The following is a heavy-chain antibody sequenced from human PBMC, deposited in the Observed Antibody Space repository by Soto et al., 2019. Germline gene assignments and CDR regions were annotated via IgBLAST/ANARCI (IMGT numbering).Heavy chain of an antibody. CDR1: GFTFSSYS. J-gene: IGHJ4*02. CDR2: ISSSSSYI. CDR3: AREGQLAPLSVGY. V-gene: IGHV3-21*01. D-gene: IGHD6-6*01. Sequence: GGSLRLSCAASGFTFSSYSMNWVRQAPGKGLEWVSSISSSSSYIYYADSVKGRFTISRDNAKNSLYLQMNSLRAEDTAVYYCAREGQLAPLSVGYWGQGTLVTVSS.